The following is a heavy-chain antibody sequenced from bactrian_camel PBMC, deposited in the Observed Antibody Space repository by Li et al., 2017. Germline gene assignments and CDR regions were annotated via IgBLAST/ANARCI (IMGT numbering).Heavy chain of an antibody. CDR3: AIGSAGWVVGVNSNY. CDR2: ISRYGRT. D-gene: IGHD5*01. CDR1: LFTFDDSD. Sequence: HVQLVESGGGSVQAGETLRLSCTASLFTFDDSDMGWYRQAPGDECELISSISRYGRTYYSDSAKGRFTISRDNAKNTLNLQMNSLKSEDTALYYCAIGSAGWVVGVNSNYWGQGTQVTVS. V-gene: IGHV3S63*01. J-gene: IGHJ4*01.